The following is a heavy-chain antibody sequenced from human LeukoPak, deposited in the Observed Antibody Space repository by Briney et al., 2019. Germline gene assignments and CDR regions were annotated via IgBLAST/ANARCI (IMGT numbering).Heavy chain of an antibody. J-gene: IGHJ4*02. CDR2: ISSSSSTI. CDR3: ARDHAYGFDY. CDR1: GFTYKDHE. D-gene: IGHD4-17*01. Sequence: PGGSLRLSCAVSGFTYKDHEMNWVGQAPGKGVEGVSYISSSSSTIYYDDSVKGRFTISRDNAKNSLYLQMNSLRDEDTAVYYCARDHAYGFDYWGQGTLVTVSS. V-gene: IGHV3-48*02.